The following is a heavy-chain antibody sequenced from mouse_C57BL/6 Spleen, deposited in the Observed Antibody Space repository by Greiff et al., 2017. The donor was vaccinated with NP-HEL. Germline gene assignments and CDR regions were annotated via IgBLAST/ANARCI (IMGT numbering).Heavy chain of an antibody. V-gene: IGHV1-42*01. CDR2: INPSTGGT. CDR3: ARGVYYGSSSFAY. Sequence: VQLQQSGPELVKPGASVKISCKASGYSFTGYYMNWVKQSPEKSLEWIGEINPSTGGTTYNQKLKAKATLTVDKSSSTAYMQLKSLTSEDSAVYYCARGVYYGSSSFAYWGQGTLVTVSA. D-gene: IGHD1-1*01. CDR1: GYSFTGYY. J-gene: IGHJ3*01.